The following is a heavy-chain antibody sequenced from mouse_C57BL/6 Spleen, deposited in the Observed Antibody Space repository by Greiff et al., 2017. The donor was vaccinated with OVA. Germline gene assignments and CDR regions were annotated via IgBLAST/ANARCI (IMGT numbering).Heavy chain of an antibody. J-gene: IGHJ3*01. CDR1: GYPFTSYW. V-gene: IGHV1-64*01. CDR2: IHPNSGST. Sequence: QVQLQQPGAELVKPGASVKLSCKASGYPFTSYWMHWLKQRPGQGLEWIGMIHPNSGSTNYNENFKSKATLPVDKSSSTAYMQLSCLTSEDSAVYYCARSDYGHFADWGKGTLVTVSA. CDR3: ARSDYGHFAD. D-gene: IGHD1-1*02.